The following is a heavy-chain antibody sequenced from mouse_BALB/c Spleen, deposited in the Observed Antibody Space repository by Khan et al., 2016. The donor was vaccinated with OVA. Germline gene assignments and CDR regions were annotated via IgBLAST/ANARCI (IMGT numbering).Heavy chain of an antibody. CDR3: ARGNYYGSSSWFGY. CDR2: ILPGSGSN. Sequence: VELVESGAELMKPGASVKISCKATGYTFSSYWIEWVKQRPGHGLEWIGEILPGSGSNNYNEKFKGKVTFTADTSSNTAYMQLSSLTSEDSAVYYCARGNYYGSSSWFGYWGQGTLVTVS. CDR1: GYTFSSYW. J-gene: IGHJ3*01. V-gene: IGHV1-9*01. D-gene: IGHD1-1*01.